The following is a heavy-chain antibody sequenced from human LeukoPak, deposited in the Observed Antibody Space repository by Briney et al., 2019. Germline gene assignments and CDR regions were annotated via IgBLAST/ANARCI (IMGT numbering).Heavy chain of an antibody. D-gene: IGHD3-22*01. CDR2: INHSGST. J-gene: IGHJ4*02. Sequence: PSETLSLTCAVYGGSFSGYYWSWIRQPPGKGLEWIGEINHSGSTNYNPSLKSRVTISVDTSKNQFSLKLSSVTAADTAVYYCARYYYDTSGRHEAFDHWGQGTLVTVSS. CDR3: ARYYYDTSGRHEAFDH. CDR1: GGSFSGYY. V-gene: IGHV4-34*01.